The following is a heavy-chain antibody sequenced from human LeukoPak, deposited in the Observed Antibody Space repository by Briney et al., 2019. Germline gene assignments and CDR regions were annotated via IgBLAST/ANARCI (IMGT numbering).Heavy chain of an antibody. D-gene: IGHD2-15*01. V-gene: IGHV3-11*01. CDR1: GFTFGDYY. Sequence: NAGGSLRLSCAASGFTFGDYYMTWIRQTPKKGLEWISYITNTGSSKYYADSVEGRFTISRDNAKNSLYLQMNSLRAEDTAIYYCVRDRYCRGGSCYSLGFRGVQSSYGMDVWGQGTTVTVSS. J-gene: IGHJ6*02. CDR2: ITNTGSSK. CDR3: VRDRYCRGGSCYSLGFRGVQSSYGMDV.